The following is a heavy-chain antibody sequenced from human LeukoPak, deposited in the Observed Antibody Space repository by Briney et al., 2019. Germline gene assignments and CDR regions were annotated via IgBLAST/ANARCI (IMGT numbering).Heavy chain of an antibody. CDR1: GYTFTSYG. CDR3: ARDFGRGLVLSQH. Sequence: GASVKVSCQASGYTFTSYGLSWVRQAPGQGLEWMGWISAYNGNTNYAQKLQGRVTMTTDTSTSTAYMELRSLSSDGPAVYYCARDFGRGLVLSQHWGQGTLVTVSS. J-gene: IGHJ1*01. CDR2: ISAYNGNT. V-gene: IGHV1-18*01. D-gene: IGHD3-10*01.